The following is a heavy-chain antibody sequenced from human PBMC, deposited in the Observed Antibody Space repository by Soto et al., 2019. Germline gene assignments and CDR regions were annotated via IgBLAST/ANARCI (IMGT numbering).Heavy chain of an antibody. Sequence: SETLSLTSAVSGGSISSGGYSWSWIRQPPGKGLEWIGYIYHSGSTYYNPSLKSRVTISVDRSKNQFSLKLSSVTAADTAVYYCARDSSSYYYYYGMDVWGQGTTVTVS. CDR2: IYHSGST. CDR3: ARDSSSYYYYYGMDV. V-gene: IGHV4-30-2*01. D-gene: IGHD6-6*01. CDR1: GGSISSGGYS. J-gene: IGHJ6*02.